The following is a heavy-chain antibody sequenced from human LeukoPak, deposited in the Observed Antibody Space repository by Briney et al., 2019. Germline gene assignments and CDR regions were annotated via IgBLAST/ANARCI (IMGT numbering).Heavy chain of an antibody. J-gene: IGHJ6*02. CDR3: ARDRLGIQLWSYYYYGMDV. CDR2: ISSSSSTI. V-gene: IGHV3-48*01. CDR1: GFTFSSYA. D-gene: IGHD5-18*01. Sequence: PGGSLRLSCAASGFTFSSYAMNWVRQAPGKGLEWVSYISSSSSTIYYADSVKGRFTISRDNAKNSLYLQMNSLRAEDTAVYYCARDRLGIQLWSYYYYGMDVWGQGTTVTVSS.